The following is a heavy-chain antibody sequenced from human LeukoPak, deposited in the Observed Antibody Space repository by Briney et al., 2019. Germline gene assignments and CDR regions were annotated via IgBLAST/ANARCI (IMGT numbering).Heavy chain of an antibody. CDR1: GFTFSSYA. CDR2: ISGSGGST. CDR3: ARSPLRYFDWLSI. V-gene: IGHV3-23*01. J-gene: IGHJ4*02. Sequence: GGSLRLSCAASGFTFSSYAMSWVRQAPGKGLEWVSAISGSGGSTYYADSVKGRFTISRDNSKDTLYLQMNSLRAEDTAVYYCARSPLRYFDWLSIWGQGTLVTVSS. D-gene: IGHD3-9*01.